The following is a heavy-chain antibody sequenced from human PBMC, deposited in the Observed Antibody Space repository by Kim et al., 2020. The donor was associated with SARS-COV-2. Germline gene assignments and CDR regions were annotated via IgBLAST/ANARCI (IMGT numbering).Heavy chain of an antibody. J-gene: IGHJ4*02. V-gene: IGHV3-33*01. CDR3: ARDYDILTGYYFDY. CDR2: IWYDGSNK. CDR1: GFTFSSYG. Sequence: GGSLRLSCAASGFTFSSYGMRWVRQAPGKGLEWVAVIWYDGSNKYYADSVKGRFTISRDNSKNTLYLQMNSLRAEDTDVYYCARDYDILTGYYFDYWGQGPLVPVSS. D-gene: IGHD3-9*01.